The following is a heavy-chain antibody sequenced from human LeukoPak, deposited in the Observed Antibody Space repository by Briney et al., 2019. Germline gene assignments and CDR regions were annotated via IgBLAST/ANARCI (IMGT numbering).Heavy chain of an antibody. Sequence: GGSLRLSCAASGFTFDDYAMPWVRHAPGKGLEWVSGISWISGSIAYADSVKGRFTISRDNARNSLYLQMNSLRAEDTALYYCAKDLQHYYDSSGCIDYWGQGTLVTVSS. V-gene: IGHV3-9*01. CDR3: AKDLQHYYDSSGCIDY. D-gene: IGHD3-22*01. CDR1: GFTFDDYA. J-gene: IGHJ4*02. CDR2: ISWISGSI.